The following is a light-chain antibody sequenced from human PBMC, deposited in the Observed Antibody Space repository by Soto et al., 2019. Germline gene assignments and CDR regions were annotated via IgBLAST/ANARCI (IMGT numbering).Light chain of an antibody. V-gene: IGKV1-39*01. CDR2: AAS. CDR3: QPSYTVPIA. Sequence: DIKMTQSPSSLSASVGAGVTITCRASQDIIRHLNWYQHKPGRAPRLLIYAASTLQSGVPSRFTGSGSGTEFTLTISGLQPEDFATYYCQPSYTVPIAVGPGTRLEIK. CDR1: QDIIRH. J-gene: IGKJ5*01.